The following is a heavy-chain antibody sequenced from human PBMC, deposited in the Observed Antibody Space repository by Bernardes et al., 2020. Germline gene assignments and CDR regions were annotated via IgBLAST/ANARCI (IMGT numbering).Heavy chain of an antibody. D-gene: IGHD1-1*01. V-gene: IGHV1-18*04. CDR2: ISTYNGDT. CDR3: ARDRGSVRTGFDY. Sequence: ASVKVSCKASSYTFTSYTFTWVRQAPGQGLEWMGWISTYNGDTKYAEKFQGRITMTTDTSTSTAYMELRSLTSDDTAVYYCARDRGSVRTGFDYWGQGTLVTVSS. CDR1: SYTFTSYT. J-gene: IGHJ4*02.